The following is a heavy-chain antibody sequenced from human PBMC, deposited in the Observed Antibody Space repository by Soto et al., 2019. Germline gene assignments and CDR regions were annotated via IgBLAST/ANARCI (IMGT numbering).Heavy chain of an antibody. J-gene: IGHJ4*02. Sequence: SETLSLTCTVSGGSISSGDYYWSWIRQPPGKGLEWIGYIYYSGSTYYNPSLKSRVTISVDTSKNQFSLKLSSVTAADTAVYYCARDGGYSTLLDYWGQGTLVTVPQ. V-gene: IGHV4-30-4*01. CDR1: GGSISSGDYY. CDR2: IYYSGST. CDR3: ARDGGYSTLLDY. D-gene: IGHD4-4*01.